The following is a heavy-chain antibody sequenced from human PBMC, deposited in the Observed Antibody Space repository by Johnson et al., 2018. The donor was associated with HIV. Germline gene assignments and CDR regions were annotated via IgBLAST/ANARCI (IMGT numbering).Heavy chain of an antibody. Sequence: VLLVESGGGLIQPGGSLRLSCEASGLIFSRSWMHWVRQAPGKGLVWVSRINSDGSSTSYADSVKGRFTISRDNAKNSLYLQMNSLRAEDTALYYCANGGIAARPGAFDIWGQGTMVTVSS. CDR3: ANGGIAARPGAFDI. J-gene: IGHJ3*02. V-gene: IGHV3-74*02. D-gene: IGHD6-6*01. CDR1: GLIFSRSW. CDR2: INSDGSST.